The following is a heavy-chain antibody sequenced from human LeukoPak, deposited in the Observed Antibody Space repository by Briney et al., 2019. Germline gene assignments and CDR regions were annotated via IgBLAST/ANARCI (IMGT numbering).Heavy chain of an antibody. J-gene: IGHJ4*02. CDR3: ARVRYYYGQSTYFDY. D-gene: IGHD3-10*01. V-gene: IGHV4-30-2*01. Sequence: SQTLSLTCAVSGGSISSGGYSWSWIRQPPGKGLEWIGYIYHSGSTYYNPSLKSRVTISVDRSKNQFSLKLSSVTAADTAVYYCARVRYYYGQSTYFDYWGQGTLVTLSS. CDR1: GGSISSGGYS. CDR2: IYHSGST.